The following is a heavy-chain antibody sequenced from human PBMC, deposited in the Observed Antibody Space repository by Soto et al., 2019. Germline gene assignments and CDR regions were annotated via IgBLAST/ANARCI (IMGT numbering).Heavy chain of an antibody. Sequence: GASVKLSCKASGYTFTSYDINWVRQATGQGLEWMGWMNPNSGNTGYAQKFQGRVTMTRNTSISTAYMELSSLRSEDTAVYYCARGIQQVTSGLYLPYHHYGMDFCGHGSTVTVS. CDR2: MNPNSGNT. J-gene: IGHJ6*02. CDR3: ARGIQQVTSGLYLPYHHYGMDF. D-gene: IGHD2-2*02. CDR1: GYTFTSYD. V-gene: IGHV1-8*01.